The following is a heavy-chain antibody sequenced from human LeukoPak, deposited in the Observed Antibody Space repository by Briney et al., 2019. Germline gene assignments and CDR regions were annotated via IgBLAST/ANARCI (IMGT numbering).Heavy chain of an antibody. Sequence: GGSLRLSCAASGFTFSGYYMSWIRQAPGKGLEWVSYISSSSSYTNYADSVKGRFTISRDNAKNSLYLQMNSLRAEDTAVYYCARVGPYSSSWYYFDYWGQGTLVTVSS. J-gene: IGHJ4*02. CDR3: ARVGPYSSSWYYFDY. CDR1: GFTFSGYY. CDR2: ISSSSSYT. D-gene: IGHD6-13*01. V-gene: IGHV3-11*05.